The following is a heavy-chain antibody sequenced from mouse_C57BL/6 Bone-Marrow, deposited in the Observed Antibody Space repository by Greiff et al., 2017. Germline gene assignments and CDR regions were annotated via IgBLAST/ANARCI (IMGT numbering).Heavy chain of an antibody. J-gene: IGHJ4*01. V-gene: IGHV1-80*01. CDR1: GYAFTSYW. CDR2: IYPGDGDT. CDR3: ARSAVVSTPYAMDY. Sequence: QVQLKESGAELVKPGTSVKISCKASGYAFTSYWMNWVKQRPGKGLEWIGQIYPGDGDTNYNGKFKGKATLTADKSSSTAYMQLSSLTSEDSAVYFGARSAVVSTPYAMDYWGQGTSVTVSS. D-gene: IGHD1-1*01.